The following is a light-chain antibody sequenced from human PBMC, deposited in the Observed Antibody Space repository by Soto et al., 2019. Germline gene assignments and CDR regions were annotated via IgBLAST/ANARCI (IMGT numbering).Light chain of an antibody. J-gene: IGLJ3*02. Sequence: QSALTQPASVSGSPGQSITISCTGTSSDVGAYNWVAWYQQHPGKAPKLMICDVNNQPSGVSNRFSGSKSGNTASLTISGLQAEDEGDYYCSSYTNSTSVVFCGGTKLTVL. CDR2: DVN. CDR3: SSYTNSTSVV. CDR1: SSDVGAYNW. V-gene: IGLV2-14*03.